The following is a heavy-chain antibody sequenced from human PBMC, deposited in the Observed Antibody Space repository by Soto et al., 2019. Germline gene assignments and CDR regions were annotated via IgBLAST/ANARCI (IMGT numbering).Heavy chain of an antibody. J-gene: IGHJ6*02. CDR2: INHSGST. Sequence: SGPTLVNPTQTLTLTCTLSGFSLSTSGMRVSWIRQPPGKGLEWIGEINHSGSTNYNPSLKSRVTISVDTSKNQFSLKLSSVTAADTAVYYCARGPRSSGGGSCYHNSVCYYYGMDVWGQGTTVTVSS. V-gene: IGHV4-4*02. D-gene: IGHD2-15*01. CDR1: GFSLSTSGMR. CDR3: ARGPRSSGGGSCYHNSVCYYYGMDV.